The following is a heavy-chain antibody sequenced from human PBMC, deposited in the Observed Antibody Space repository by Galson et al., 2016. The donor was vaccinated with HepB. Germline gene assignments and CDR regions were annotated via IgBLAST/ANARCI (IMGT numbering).Heavy chain of an antibody. CDR1: GYTFTTSG. J-gene: IGHJ5*02. V-gene: IGHV1-18*01. D-gene: IGHD2/OR15-2a*01. Sequence: SVKVSCKASGYTFTTSGISWVRQAPGQGLEWMGWISTYSGNTKYAQKFQGGLTLTTDSSTTTAYMELRSLRFDDTALYYCAREGQYRFDPWGQGTLVTVSS. CDR3: AREGQYRFDP. CDR2: ISTYSGNT.